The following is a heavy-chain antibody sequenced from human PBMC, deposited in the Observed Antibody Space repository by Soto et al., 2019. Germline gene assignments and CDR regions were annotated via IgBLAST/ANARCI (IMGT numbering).Heavy chain of an antibody. Sequence: SETLSLTCTVSGGSISSGDYYWSWIRQPPGKGLEWIGYIYYSGSTYYNPSLKSRVTISVDTSKNQFSLKLSSVTAADTAVYYCARAEDYCGGDCYYYYYGMDVWGQGTTVTVSS. CDR2: IYYSGST. CDR1: GGSISSGDYY. V-gene: IGHV4-30-4*01. CDR3: ARAEDYCGGDCYYYYYGMDV. J-gene: IGHJ6*02. D-gene: IGHD2-21*02.